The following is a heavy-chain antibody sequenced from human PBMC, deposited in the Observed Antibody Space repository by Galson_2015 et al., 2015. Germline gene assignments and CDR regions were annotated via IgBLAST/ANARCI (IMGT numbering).Heavy chain of an antibody. J-gene: IGHJ6*02. Sequence: SLRLSCAASGFTFSSYWMSWVRQAPGKGLEWVAVIWYDGSNKYYADSVKGRFTISRDNSKNTLYLQMNSLRAEDTAVYYCARDRYCSSTSCGNYCYYGMDVWGQGTTVTVSS. CDR1: GFTFSSYW. CDR3: ARDRYCSSTSCGNYCYYGMDV. CDR2: IWYDGSNK. V-gene: IGHV3-33*08. D-gene: IGHD2-2*01.